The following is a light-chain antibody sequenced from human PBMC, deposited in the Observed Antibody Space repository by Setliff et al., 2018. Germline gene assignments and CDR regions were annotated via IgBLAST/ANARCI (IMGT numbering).Light chain of an antibody. CDR1: QSVSSSQ. V-gene: IGKV3-20*01. Sequence: EIVLTQSPGTLSLSPGERATLSCWASQSVSSSQLAWYQQKPGQAPRLLIYGASSRATGISDRFSGSGSGTDFTLTIITLEPEDFAVYYCQQYGTSTGTFGQGTKVDIK. CDR3: QQYGTSTGT. CDR2: GAS. J-gene: IGKJ1*01.